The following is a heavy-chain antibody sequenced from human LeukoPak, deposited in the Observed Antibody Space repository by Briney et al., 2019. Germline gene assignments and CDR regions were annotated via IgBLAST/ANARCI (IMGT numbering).Heavy chain of an antibody. Sequence: PGRSLRLSCAASGFTFSSYGMHWVRQAPGKELELVTVISYDGSNKYYADSVKGRFTISRDNSKNTLYLQMDSLRAEDTAVYYCAKDLTMVRGVIYDYWGQGTLVTVSS. J-gene: IGHJ4*02. CDR2: ISYDGSNK. CDR3: AKDLTMVRGVIYDY. CDR1: GFTFSSYG. V-gene: IGHV3-30*18. D-gene: IGHD3-10*01.